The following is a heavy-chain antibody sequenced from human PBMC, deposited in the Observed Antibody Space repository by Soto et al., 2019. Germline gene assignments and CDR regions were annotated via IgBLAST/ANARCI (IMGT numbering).Heavy chain of an antibody. CDR3: ARDPVSATAYYYYYGMDV. V-gene: IGHV3-48*02. D-gene: IGHD5-12*01. CDR2: ISSSSSTI. Sequence: EVQLVESGGGLVQPGGSLRLSCSASGFTFSSYSMNWVRQAPGKGLEWVSYISSSSSTIYYADSVKGRFTISRDNAKNSLYLQMNSLRDEDTAVYYCARDPVSATAYYYYYGMDVWGQGTTVTVSS. CDR1: GFTFSSYS. J-gene: IGHJ6*02.